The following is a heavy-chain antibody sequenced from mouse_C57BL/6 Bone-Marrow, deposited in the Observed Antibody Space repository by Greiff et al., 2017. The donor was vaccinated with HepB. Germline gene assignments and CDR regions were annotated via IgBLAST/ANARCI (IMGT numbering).Heavy chain of an antibody. Sequence: QVQLKESGAELAKPGASVKLSCKASGYTFTSYWMHWVKQRPGQGLEWIGYINPSSGYTKYNQKFKDKATLTADKSSSTAYMQLSSLTYEDSAVYYCARSTSSNFYAMDYWGQGTSVTVSS. CDR2: INPSSGYT. CDR3: ARSTSSNFYAMDY. D-gene: IGHD2-5*01. J-gene: IGHJ4*01. V-gene: IGHV1-7*01. CDR1: GYTFTSYW.